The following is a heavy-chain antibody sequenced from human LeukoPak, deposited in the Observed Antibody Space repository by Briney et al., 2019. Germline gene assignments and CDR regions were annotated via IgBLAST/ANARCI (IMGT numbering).Heavy chain of an antibody. V-gene: IGHV1-24*01. Sequence: ASVKVSCKVSGYTLTELSMHWVRQAPGKGLEWMRGFDPEDGETIYAQKFQGRVTMTEDTSTDTAYMELSSLRSEDTAVNYCATEHIAAAAPTIDGDYQRRYFDYWGQGTLVTVSS. D-gene: IGHD6-13*01. CDR3: ATEHIAAAAPTIDGDYQRRYFDY. J-gene: IGHJ4*02. CDR1: GYTLTELS. CDR2: FDPEDGET.